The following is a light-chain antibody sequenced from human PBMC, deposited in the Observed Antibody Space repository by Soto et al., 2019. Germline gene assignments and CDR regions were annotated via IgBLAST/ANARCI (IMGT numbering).Light chain of an antibody. Sequence: QSVLTQPPSASGTPGQRVTISCSGDSSNIGRNYVHWYLQLPGTAPKLLIYRNYQRPSGVPDRFSGSKSGTSASLAISGLQAEDEATYYCAAWDDGLNGVFGGGTKVTVL. V-gene: IGLV1-47*01. CDR1: SSNIGRNY. J-gene: IGLJ3*02. CDR2: RNY. CDR3: AAWDDGLNGV.